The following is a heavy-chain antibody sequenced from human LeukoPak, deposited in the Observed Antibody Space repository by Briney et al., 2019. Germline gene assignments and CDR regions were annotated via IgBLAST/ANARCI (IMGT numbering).Heavy chain of an antibody. CDR3: ARSSDYYDSSGVFPDY. D-gene: IGHD3-22*01. J-gene: IGHJ4*02. CDR1: GGSISSGDYY. V-gene: IGHV4-30-4*01. Sequence: SETLSLTCTVSGGSISSGDYYWSWIRQPPGKGLEWIGYIYYSGSTNYNPSLKSRVTISVDTSKNQFSLKLSSVTAADTAVYYCARSSDYYDSSGVFPDYWGQGTLVTVSS. CDR2: IYYSGST.